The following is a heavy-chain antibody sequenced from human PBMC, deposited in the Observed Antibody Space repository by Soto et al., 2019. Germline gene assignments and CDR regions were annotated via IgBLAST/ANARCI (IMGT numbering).Heavy chain of an antibody. CDR3: AITTTQY. V-gene: IGHV4-34*01. Sequence: PSETLSLTCAVYVGSFTGYYWSWIRQPPGKGLEWIGEINHSGSTNYNPSLKSRVTISIDTSKNQFSLKLNSVTAADTAVYYCAITTTQYWGQGTLVTVSS. CDR1: VGSFTGYY. D-gene: IGHD1-26*01. CDR2: INHSGST. J-gene: IGHJ4*02.